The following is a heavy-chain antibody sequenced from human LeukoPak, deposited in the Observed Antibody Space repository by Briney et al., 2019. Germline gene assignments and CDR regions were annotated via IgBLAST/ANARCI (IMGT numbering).Heavy chain of an antibody. CDR3: ARDRSRDSVLRHYSYLGMDV. D-gene: IGHD2-8*01. Sequence: GGSLRLSCAASRFVFSSYEMNWVRQAPGKGLEWVSYISSSGSTIYYADSVQGRFTISRDNAKNSLYLQMNSLRAEDTAVYYCARDRSRDSVLRHYSYLGMDVWGQGTTVTVSS. CDR1: RFVFSSYE. J-gene: IGHJ6*02. V-gene: IGHV3-48*03. CDR2: ISSSGSTI.